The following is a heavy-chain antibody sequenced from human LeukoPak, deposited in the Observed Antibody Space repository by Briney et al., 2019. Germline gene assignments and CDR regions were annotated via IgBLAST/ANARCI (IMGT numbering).Heavy chain of an antibody. V-gene: IGHV4-39*01. CDR3: ASRYSSGWYIDY. CDR2: IYYSGST. D-gene: IGHD6-19*01. J-gene: IGHJ4*02. CDR1: GGSISSSSYY. Sequence: SETLSLTCTVSGGSISSSSYYWGWIRQPPGKGLEWIGSIYYSGSTYYNPSLKSRVTISVDTSKSQFSLKLSSVTAADTAVYYCASRYSSGWYIDYWGQGTLVTVSS.